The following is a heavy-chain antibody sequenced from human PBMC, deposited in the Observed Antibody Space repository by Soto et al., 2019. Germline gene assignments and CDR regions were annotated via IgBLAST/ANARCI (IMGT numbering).Heavy chain of an antibody. CDR3: ARKEAEVSGGYYLDYYDYGMDV. CDR1: GYSFTSYW. Sequence: GESLKISCKGSGYSFTSYWISWVRQMPGKGLEWMGRIDPSDSYTNYSPSFQGHVTISADKSISTAYLQWSSLKASDTAMYYCARKEAEVSGGYYLDYYDYGMDVWGQGTTVTVSS. CDR2: IDPSDSYT. V-gene: IGHV5-10-1*01. J-gene: IGHJ6*02. D-gene: IGHD3-22*01.